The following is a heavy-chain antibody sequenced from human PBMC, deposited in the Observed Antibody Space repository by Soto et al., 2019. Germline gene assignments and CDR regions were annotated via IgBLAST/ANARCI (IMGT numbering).Heavy chain of an antibody. D-gene: IGHD2-21*02. CDR3: ARQNGVAYCGDDCYSAYYGMDV. CDR2: IYYSGST. J-gene: IGHJ6*02. Sequence: SETLSLTCTVSGGSISSSSYYWGWIRQPPGKGLEWIGSIYYSGSTYYNPSLKSRVTISVDTSKNQFSLKLSSVTAADTAVYYCARQNGVAYCGDDCYSAYYGMDVWGQGTTVTVSS. V-gene: IGHV4-39*01. CDR1: GGSISSSSYY.